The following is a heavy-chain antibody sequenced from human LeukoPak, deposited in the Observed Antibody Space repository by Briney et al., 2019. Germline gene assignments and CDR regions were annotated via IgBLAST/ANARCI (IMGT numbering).Heavy chain of an antibody. Sequence: GETLRLSCAASGFTFSSYNMNWVRQAQGKGLEWVSSITSNSSSIYYADSVKGRFAISRDNAKNSLYLQMNSLRAEDTAVYYCANTKQFEYWGQGTLVTVS. J-gene: IGHJ4*02. D-gene: IGHD1-1*01. CDR3: ANTKQFEY. CDR1: GFTFSSYN. CDR2: ITSNSSSI. V-gene: IGHV3-21*01.